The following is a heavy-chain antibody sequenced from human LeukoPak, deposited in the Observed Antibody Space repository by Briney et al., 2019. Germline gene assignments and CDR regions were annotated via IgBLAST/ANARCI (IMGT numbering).Heavy chain of an antibody. V-gene: IGHV1-2*02. CDR1: GYNFSGHY. CDR3: ASPPLSSAMYYAH. CDR2: IKPSNGDT. Sequence: ASVKVSCKASGYNFSGHYMHWVRQAPGQGLEWMGWIKPSNGDTKYAQNFQGRVTMARDTSISTAYMELSSLRSDDTAVYYCASPPLSSAMYYAHWGQGTLVTVSS. D-gene: IGHD1-26*01. J-gene: IGHJ4*02.